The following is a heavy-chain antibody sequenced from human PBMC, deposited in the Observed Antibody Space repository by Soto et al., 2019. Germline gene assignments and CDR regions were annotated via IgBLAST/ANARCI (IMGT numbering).Heavy chain of an antibody. Sequence: QAQLAESGGTLVTPGGSLRLSCAASTSSFSADYMNWIRQFPGKGLEWVAYISGSSRTIYYADSVKGRFTVSRDNAQKSLFLQMNSLRTEDTAVYYCARESYYYAYGMNVWGQGTTVTVSS. V-gene: IGHV3-11*01. CDR3: ARESYYYAYGMNV. CDR1: TSSFSADY. J-gene: IGHJ6*02. CDR2: ISGSSRTI.